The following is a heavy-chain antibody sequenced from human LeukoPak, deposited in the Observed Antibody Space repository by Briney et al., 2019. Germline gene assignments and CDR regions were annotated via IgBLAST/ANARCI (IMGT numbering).Heavy chain of an antibody. V-gene: IGHV4-59*01. CDR1: GGSISSYY. Sequence: SETLSLTCTVSGGSISSYYWSWIRQPPGKGLEWIGYIYYSGSTNYNPSLKSRVTISVDTSKNQFSLKLSSVTAADTAVYYCARVGNYDYVWGSYRYFDYWGQGTLVTVSS. CDR2: IYYSGST. D-gene: IGHD3-16*02. J-gene: IGHJ4*02. CDR3: ARVGNYDYVWGSYRYFDY.